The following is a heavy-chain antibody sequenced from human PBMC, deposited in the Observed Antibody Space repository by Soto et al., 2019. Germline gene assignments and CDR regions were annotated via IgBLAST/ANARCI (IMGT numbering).Heavy chain of an antibody. Sequence: QVQLQESGPGLVKPSETLSLSCTVSGGSVSSGSFYWSWIRQPPGKGLEYIGYIFYSGSTNYNPSLGSRVTISVDTSKNQFSLKLSSVTAADTAVYYCARGSRGYPPGSWGQGTLVTVSS. J-gene: IGHJ1*01. V-gene: IGHV4-61*01. CDR2: IFYSGST. CDR3: ARGSRGYPPGS. D-gene: IGHD5-12*01. CDR1: GGSVSSGSFY.